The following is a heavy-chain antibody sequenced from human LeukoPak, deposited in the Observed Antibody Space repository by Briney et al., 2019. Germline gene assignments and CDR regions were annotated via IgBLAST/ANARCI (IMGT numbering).Heavy chain of an antibody. CDR3: ATKGGPYYDYVWGSYRPPPD. J-gene: IGHJ4*02. CDR2: ISGSGGST. D-gene: IGHD3-16*02. CDR1: GFTFSSYA. V-gene: IGHV3-23*01. Sequence: PGGSLRLSCAASGFTFSSYAMSWVRQAPGKGLEWVSAISGSGGSTYYADSVKGRFTISRDNSKNTLYLQMNSLRAEDTAVYYCATKGGPYYDYVWGSYRPPPDWGQGTLVTVSS.